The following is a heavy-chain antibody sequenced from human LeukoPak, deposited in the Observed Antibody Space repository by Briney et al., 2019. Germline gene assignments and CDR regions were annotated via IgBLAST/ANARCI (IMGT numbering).Heavy chain of an antibody. CDR3: AKAHNFDY. CDR2: IDRSGGST. V-gene: IGHV3-23*01. J-gene: IGHJ4*02. CDR1: GFTFSSDA. Sequence: PGGSLRLSCAASGFTFSSDAMSWVRQASGKGLEWVSVIDRSGGSTWYADSVKGRFTISRDNSENTLYLQMNSLRAKDTAVYYCAKAHNFDYWGQGTLVTVSS.